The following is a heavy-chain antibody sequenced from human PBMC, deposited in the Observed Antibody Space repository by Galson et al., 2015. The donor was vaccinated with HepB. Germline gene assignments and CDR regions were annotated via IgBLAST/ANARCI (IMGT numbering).Heavy chain of an antibody. J-gene: IGHJ6*03. Sequence: QSGAEVKKPGESLKISCKGSGYSFTSYWIGWVRQMPGKGLEWMGIIYPGDSDTRYSPSFQGQVTISADKSISTAYLQWSSLKASDTAMYYCARLGSDYYDSSGYPYYYYMDVWGKGTTVTVSS. CDR1: GYSFTSYW. V-gene: IGHV5-51*03. D-gene: IGHD3-22*01. CDR2: IYPGDSDT. CDR3: ARLGSDYYDSSGYPYYYYMDV.